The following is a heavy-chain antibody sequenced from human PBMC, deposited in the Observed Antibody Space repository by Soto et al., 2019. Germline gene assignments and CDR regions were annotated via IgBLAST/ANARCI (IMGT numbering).Heavy chain of an antibody. Sequence: EVQLVQSGAEVKKPGESLKISCKGSGYNFPNYWIGWVRQMPGKGLEWLGIIYPDDSDTRYSPSFQGQVTISADKSISTAYLQWSSRKASDTAMYYCARLSGDDSGGYYFANWFDPWGQGTLVTVSS. D-gene: IGHD3-22*01. CDR2: IYPDDSDT. CDR1: GYNFPNYW. CDR3: ARLSGDDSGGYYFANWFDP. V-gene: IGHV5-51*03. J-gene: IGHJ5*02.